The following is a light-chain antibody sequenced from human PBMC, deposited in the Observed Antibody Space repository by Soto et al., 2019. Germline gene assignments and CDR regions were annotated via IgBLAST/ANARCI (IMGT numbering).Light chain of an antibody. Sequence: DIQMTQSPSTLSASVGDRVTITCRASQSISSWLAWYQQKPGKAPKLLIYKASSLESGLPSRFSGSGSGTEFTLTSSSLQPDDFATYYCQQYNNYPWTFGQGTKVEIK. CDR1: QSISSW. CDR3: QQYNNYPWT. J-gene: IGKJ1*01. CDR2: KAS. V-gene: IGKV1-5*03.